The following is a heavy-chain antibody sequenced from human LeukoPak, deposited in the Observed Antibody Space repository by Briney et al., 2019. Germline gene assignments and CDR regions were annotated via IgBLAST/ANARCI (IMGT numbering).Heavy chain of an antibody. CDR2: ISGSGDST. J-gene: IGHJ4*02. CDR1: GFTFSSYA. CDR3: AKSRSASTSCYNY. Sequence: GGSLRLSCAASGFTFSSYAMNWVRQAPGKGLEWVSGISGSGDSTYYADSVKGRFTISRDNSKNTLYVKMNSLRTEDTAVYYCAKSRSASTSCYNYWGQGTLVTVSS. V-gene: IGHV3-23*01. D-gene: IGHD2-2*02.